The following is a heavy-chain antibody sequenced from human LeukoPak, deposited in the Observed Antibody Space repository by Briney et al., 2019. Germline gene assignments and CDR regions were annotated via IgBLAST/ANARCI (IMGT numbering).Heavy chain of an antibody. D-gene: IGHD3-16*01. V-gene: IGHV3-48*01. J-gene: IGHJ4*02. CDR2: ISSSSSTI. CDR1: GFTFSSYS. Sequence: GGSLRLSCAASGFTFSSYSMNWVRQAPGKGLEWDSYISSSSSTIYYADSVKGRFTISRDNAKKSLYLQMNSLRAADTAVYYLARDPGGGLGESNWGQGTLVTVSS. CDR3: ARDPGGGLGESN.